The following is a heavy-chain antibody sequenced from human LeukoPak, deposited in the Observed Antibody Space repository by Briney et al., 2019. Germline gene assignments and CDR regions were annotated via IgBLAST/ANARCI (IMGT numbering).Heavy chain of an antibody. CDR2: IKSKTDGGTT. V-gene: IGHV3-15*01. J-gene: IGHJ4*02. D-gene: IGHD6-19*01. CDR1: GFTFSNAW. CDR3: TTDDSSGWYFDY. Sequence: TGRSLRLSCAASGFTFSNAWMSWVRQAPGKGLEWVGRIKSKTDGGTTDYAAPVKGRFTISRDDSKNTLYLQMNSLTTEDTAVYYCTTDDSSGWYFDYWGQGTLVTVSS.